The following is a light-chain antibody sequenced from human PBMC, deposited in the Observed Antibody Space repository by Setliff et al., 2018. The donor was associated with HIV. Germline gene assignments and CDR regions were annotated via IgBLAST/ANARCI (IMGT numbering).Light chain of an antibody. Sequence: QSVLTQPASVSGSPGQSITISCTGTSSDIGSYDYISWYQQHPGKAPKLMIYEVSNRPSGVSNRFSGSKSGITASLTISGLQADDEADYYCSSYTSADTYVFGSGTRSPS. CDR1: SSDIGSYDY. V-gene: IGLV2-14*01. CDR3: SSYTSADTYV. J-gene: IGLJ1*01. CDR2: EVS.